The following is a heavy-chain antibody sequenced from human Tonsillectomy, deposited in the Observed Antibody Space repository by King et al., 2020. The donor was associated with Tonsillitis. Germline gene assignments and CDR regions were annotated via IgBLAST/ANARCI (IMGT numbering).Heavy chain of an antibody. Sequence: VQLQESGPGLVKPSETLSLTCTVSGGSISSYYWSWLRQHPGKGLEGMGYIYYTSKNQFTLNLSSVTAADTAVYYCARHGRMRYSSGWYAADFDDWGQGTLVTVSS. CDR3: ARHGRMRYSSGWYAADFDD. CDR1: GGSISSYY. CDR2: IY. D-gene: IGHD6-19*01. V-gene: IGHV4-59*08. J-gene: IGHJ4*02.